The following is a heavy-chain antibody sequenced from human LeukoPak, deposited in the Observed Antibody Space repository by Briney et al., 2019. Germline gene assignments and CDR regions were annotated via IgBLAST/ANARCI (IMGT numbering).Heavy chain of an antibody. D-gene: IGHD6-19*01. CDR3: ARHSRSSGWRGGYYYYGMDV. Sequence: SETLSLTCAVYGGSFSGYYWSWIRQPPGKGLEWIGEINHSGSTNYNPSLKSRVTISVDTSKNQFSLKLSSVTAADTAVYYCARHSRSSGWRGGYYYYGMDVWGQGTTVTVSS. CDR2: INHSGST. J-gene: IGHJ6*02. V-gene: IGHV4-34*01. CDR1: GGSFSGYY.